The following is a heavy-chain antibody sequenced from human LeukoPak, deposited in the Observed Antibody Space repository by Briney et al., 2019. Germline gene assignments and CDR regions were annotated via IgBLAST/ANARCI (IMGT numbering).Heavy chain of an antibody. D-gene: IGHD4-17*01. CDR2: IYSGGTT. Sequence: GGSLRLSCAVSGFTFTDYWMNWVRQAPGKGLEWVSIIYSGGTTYYADSVRGRFTISRDNSKNTLYLQMNNLRTEDTAVYYCARGLSTVTQIMTYWGQGTLVTVSS. CDR3: ARGLSTVTQIMTY. CDR1: GFTFTDYW. V-gene: IGHV3-66*02. J-gene: IGHJ4*02.